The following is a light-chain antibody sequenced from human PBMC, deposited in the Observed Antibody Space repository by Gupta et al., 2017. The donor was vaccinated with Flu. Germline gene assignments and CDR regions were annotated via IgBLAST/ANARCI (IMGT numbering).Light chain of an antibody. CDR3: KQGKQFPWT. V-gene: IGKV2-24*01. J-gene: IGKJ1*01. CDR2: QAS. CDR1: QSLLHSDGNTY. Sequence: DIVMTQTPLSSPVTLGQPASIACRSSQSLLHSDGNTYLSWLHQRPGQPLRLLIYQASNRGSGGPDRFSGSGAGTYFTLKISSVEAEDVGVYYCKQGKQFPWTFGQGTKVEIK.